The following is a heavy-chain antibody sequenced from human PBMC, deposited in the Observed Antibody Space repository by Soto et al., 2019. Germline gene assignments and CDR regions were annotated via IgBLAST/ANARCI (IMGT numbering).Heavy chain of an antibody. D-gene: IGHD6-19*01. Sequence: SETLSLTCSVSGDSMSGYYWSWIRQPAGKGLEWIGRIYASGDTYFNPSLKGRVTMSVDTSKNQLFLRLSSVTAADTAVYYCAREYTVMVAGPTAYYFDYWGQGTLVTVSS. CDR1: GDSMSGYY. CDR2: IYASGDT. CDR3: AREYTVMVAGPTAYYFDY. J-gene: IGHJ4*02. V-gene: IGHV4-4*07.